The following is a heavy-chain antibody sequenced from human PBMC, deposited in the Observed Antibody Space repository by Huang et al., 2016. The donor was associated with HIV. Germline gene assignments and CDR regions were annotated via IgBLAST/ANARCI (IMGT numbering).Heavy chain of an antibody. Sequence: DVQLVESGGGLVKPGGSLRLSCEDFGASFSSSSMSWVSSISDTRRYKYYADSVKGRFTISRDNTKSSMYLQMVSLRVEDTGIYFCAREAVIVGRSYSMESYSWGQGTLVTVAS. CDR2: ISDTRRYK. V-gene: IGHV3-21*02. CDR3: AREAVIVGRSYSMESYS. CDR1: GASFSSSS. D-gene: IGHD1-26*01. J-gene: IGHJ4*02.